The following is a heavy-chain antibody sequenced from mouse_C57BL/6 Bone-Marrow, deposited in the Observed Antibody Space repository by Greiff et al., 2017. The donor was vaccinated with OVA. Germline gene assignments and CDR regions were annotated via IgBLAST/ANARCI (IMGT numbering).Heavy chain of an antibody. J-gene: IGHJ3*01. CDR3: TGGGTVPWIAK. Sequence: EVLLVVSGDGLVKPGGSLKLSCAASGCTFSSYAMSWVRQTPEKRLEWVAYISGGGGYINYADTVKGRFTIARDNTRNTLYLRMSSLKTEDTDMYNSTGGGTVPWIAKWGKGTLVTDYA. CDR1: GCTFSSYA. D-gene: IGHD4-1*01. V-gene: IGHV5-9-1*02. CDR2: ISGGGGYI.